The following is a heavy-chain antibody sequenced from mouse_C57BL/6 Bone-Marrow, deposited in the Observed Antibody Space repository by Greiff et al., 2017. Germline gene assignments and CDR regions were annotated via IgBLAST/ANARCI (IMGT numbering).Heavy chain of an antibody. V-gene: IGHV2-9-1*01. D-gene: IGHD2-4*01. CDR3: ARKGTYYDYDAWFAY. J-gene: IGHJ3*01. Sequence: VKVVESGPGLVAPSQSLSITCTVSGFSLTSYAISWVRQPPGKGLEWLGVIWTGGGTNYNSALKSRLSISKDNSKSQVFLKMNSLQTDDTARYYCARKGTYYDYDAWFAYWGQGTLVTVSA. CDR2: IWTGGGT. CDR1: GFSLTSYA.